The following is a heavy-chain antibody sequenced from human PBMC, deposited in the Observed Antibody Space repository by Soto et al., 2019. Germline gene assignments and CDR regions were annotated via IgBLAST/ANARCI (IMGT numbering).Heavy chain of an antibody. V-gene: IGHV4-39*01. CDR2: IYYRGNT. J-gene: IGHJ4*02. CDR3: ARLEGLATISYYFDF. D-gene: IGHD3-9*01. Sequence: QLQESGPGLVKPSETLSLTCSVSGDSINSDKYYWGWIHQPPGKVLEWIGSIYYRGNTYYNPSLQTRVTISLDKSKSQFSLRLNSVTAADSAVYFCARLEGLATISYYFDFWGQGAQVTVSS. CDR1: GDSINSDKYY.